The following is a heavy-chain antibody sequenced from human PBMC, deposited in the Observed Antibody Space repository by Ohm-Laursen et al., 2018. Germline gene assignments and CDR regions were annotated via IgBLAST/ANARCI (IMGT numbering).Heavy chain of an antibody. CDR3: AKGARWLPVLGI. CDR1: GFTFDDYA. Sequence: SLRLSCTASGFTFDDYAMHWVRQAPGKGLEWVSGISWNSGSVGYADSVKGRFTITRDNAKNSLYLQMNSLRAEDTALYYCAKGARWLPVLGIWGQGTLVTVSS. V-gene: IGHV3-9*01. D-gene: IGHD6-19*01. J-gene: IGHJ4*02. CDR2: ISWNSGSV.